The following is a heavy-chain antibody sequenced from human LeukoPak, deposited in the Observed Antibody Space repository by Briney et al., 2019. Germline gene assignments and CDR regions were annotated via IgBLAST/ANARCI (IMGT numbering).Heavy chain of an antibody. CDR2: MSAYNGNA. CDR3: ARVGIQLWLYYFDY. CDR1: GYTFTSYG. V-gene: IGHV1-18*01. D-gene: IGHD5-18*01. J-gene: IGHJ4*02. Sequence: ASVKVSCKPSGYTFTSYGISWVRQAPGQGLEWMGWMSAYNGNANYAQKLQGRVTVTTDTSTSTAYMELRSLRSDDTAGYYCARVGIQLWLYYFDYWGQGTLVTVSS.